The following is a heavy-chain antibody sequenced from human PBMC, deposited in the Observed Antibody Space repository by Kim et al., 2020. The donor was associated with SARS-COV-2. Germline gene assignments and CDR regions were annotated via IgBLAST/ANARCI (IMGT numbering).Heavy chain of an antibody. D-gene: IGHD5-12*01. CDR2: ISFSGGST. J-gene: IGHJ3*02. Sequence: GGSLRLSCAASGFTFSSYDMSWVRQAPGKGLEWVSAISFSGGSTYYADSVKGRFTISRDNSKNTLYLQMNSLRAEDTAVYYCAKDLGDGYNSDALGIWGQGTIGTVSS. V-gene: IGHV3-23*01. CDR3: AKDLGDGYNSDALGI. CDR1: GFTFSSYD.